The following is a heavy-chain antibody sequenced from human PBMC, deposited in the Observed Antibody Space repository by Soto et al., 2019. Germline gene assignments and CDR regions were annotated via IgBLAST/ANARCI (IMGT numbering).Heavy chain of an antibody. J-gene: IGHJ5*02. CDR1: GDSFSGDP. D-gene: IGHD1-26*01. CDR3: AREVGATLNWFDP. CDR2: IIPIFGTA. V-gene: IGHV1-69*13. Sequence: SVKVYWKAAGDSFSGDPIGWGRQTPGQGLEWMGGIIPIFGTANYAQKFQGRVTITADESTSTAYMELSSLRSEDTAVYYCAREVGATLNWFDPWGQGTLVTVSS.